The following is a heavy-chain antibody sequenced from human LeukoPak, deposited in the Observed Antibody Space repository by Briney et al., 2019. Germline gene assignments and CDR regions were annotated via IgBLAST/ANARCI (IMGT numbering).Heavy chain of an antibody. CDR1: GFTFRRHW. Sequence: PGGSLRLSCAASGFTFRRHWMSWVRQAPGKGMEWVANIKEDGSEKHYVDSVKGRFTISRDNAENSVFLQMNSLRVEDTAVYYCARDRYFSIWGQGTLVSVSS. J-gene: IGHJ3*02. CDR2: IKEDGSEK. D-gene: IGHD2-21*01. V-gene: IGHV3-7*01. CDR3: ARDRYFSI.